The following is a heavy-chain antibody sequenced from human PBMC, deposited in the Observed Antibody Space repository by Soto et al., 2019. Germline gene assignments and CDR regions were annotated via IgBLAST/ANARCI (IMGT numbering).Heavy chain of an antibody. CDR2: ISSSSSYI. D-gene: IGHD3-22*01. J-gene: IGHJ4*02. Sequence: PGGSLRLSCAASGFTFSSYSMNWVRQAPGKGLEWVSSISSSSSYIYYADAVKGRFTISRENAKNSLYLQMNSLRAEDTAVYYCARGESTMIVVVGYYFDYWGQGTLVTVSS. CDR1: GFTFSSYS. V-gene: IGHV3-21*01. CDR3: ARGESTMIVVVGYYFDY.